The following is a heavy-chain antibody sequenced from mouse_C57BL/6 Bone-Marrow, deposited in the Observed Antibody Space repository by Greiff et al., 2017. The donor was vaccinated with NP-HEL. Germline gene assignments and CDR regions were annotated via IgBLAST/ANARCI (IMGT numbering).Heavy chain of an antibody. V-gene: IGHV2-2*01. CDR2: IWSGGST. Sequence: VQLKESGPGLVQPSQSLSITCTVSGFSLTSYGVHLVRQSPGTGLEWLGVIWSGGSTDSNAAFISRLSISKDNSKSQVFFKMNSLQADDTAIYYCARKGAMDYWGQGTSVTVSS. CDR3: ARKGAMDY. CDR1: GFSLTSYG. J-gene: IGHJ4*01.